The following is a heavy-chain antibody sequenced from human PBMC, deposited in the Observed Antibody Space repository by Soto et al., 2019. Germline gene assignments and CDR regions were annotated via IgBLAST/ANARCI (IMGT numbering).Heavy chain of an antibody. V-gene: IGHV4-39*01. CDR3: ARLGYRYGYYFDY. J-gene: IGHJ4*02. CDR1: GGSISSNSYY. Sequence: SETLSHTCTVSGGSISSNSYYWGWIRQPPGKGLEWIGSVYYSGSTYYNPSLKSRVTISVDTSKNQFSLKLSSVTAAHTAVYYCARLGYRYGYYFDYGGQGPPLTVS. D-gene: IGHD5-18*01. CDR2: VYYSGST.